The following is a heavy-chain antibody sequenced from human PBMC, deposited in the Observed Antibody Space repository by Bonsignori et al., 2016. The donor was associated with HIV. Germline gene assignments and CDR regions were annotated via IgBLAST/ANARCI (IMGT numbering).Heavy chain of an antibody. CDR2: IYPGDSDT. J-gene: IGHJ6*03. V-gene: IGHV5-51*01. D-gene: IGHD6-13*01. CDR1: GYSFTSYW. CDR3: ARRGRAAAGRNYYYYYMDV. Sequence: GGSLRLSCKGSGYSFTSYWIGWVRQMPGKGLEWMGIIYPGDSDTRYSPSFQGQVTISADKSISTAYLQWSSLKASDTAMYYCARRGRAAAGRNYYYYYMDVWGKGTTVTVSS.